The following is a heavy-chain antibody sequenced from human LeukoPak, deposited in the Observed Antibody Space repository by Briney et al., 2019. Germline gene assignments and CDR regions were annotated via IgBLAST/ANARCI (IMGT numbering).Heavy chain of an antibody. J-gene: IGHJ4*02. CDR1: GFTFSSYS. CDR2: ISSSSTTI. Sequence: GGSLRLSCAASGFTFSSYSMNWVRQAPGKGLEWVSHISSSSTTIYYADSVKGRFTISRDNAKNSLYLQVNSLRDEDTAVYYCARWVSGWFLDYWGQGTLVTVSS. CDR3: ARWVSGWFLDY. D-gene: IGHD6-19*01. V-gene: IGHV3-48*02.